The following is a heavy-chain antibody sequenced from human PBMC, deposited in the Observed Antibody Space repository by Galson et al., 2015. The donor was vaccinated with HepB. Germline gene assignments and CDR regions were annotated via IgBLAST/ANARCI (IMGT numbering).Heavy chain of an antibody. CDR2: VYYTGTT. J-gene: IGHJ3*01. D-gene: IGHD2-15*01. Sequence: LTCSVSGDTIDNYFWNWVRQPPGKGLEWIGYVYYTGTTNYNPSLRSRVTISLDTSKSQFSLKLSSVTAGDTAVYYCARDTSSLKGIGAFELWGQGTMVAVSS. CDR1: GDTIDNYF. CDR3: ARDTSSLKGIGAFEL. V-gene: IGHV4-59*01.